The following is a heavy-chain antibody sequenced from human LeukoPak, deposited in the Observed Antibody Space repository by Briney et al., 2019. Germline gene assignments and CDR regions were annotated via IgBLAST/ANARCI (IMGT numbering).Heavy chain of an antibody. Sequence: GGSLRLSCGASGFIFSNYAMSWVRQAPGKGLEWVSAISGSGFYTYYADSVKGRFTISRDNSKNMIYLQMNSLRVEDTAVYHCAKDQSIEKWFSFHYWGQGTLVTVSS. V-gene: IGHV3-23*01. CDR1: GFIFSNYA. CDR3: AKDQSIEKWFSFHY. CDR2: ISGSGFYT. J-gene: IGHJ4*02. D-gene: IGHD3-10*01.